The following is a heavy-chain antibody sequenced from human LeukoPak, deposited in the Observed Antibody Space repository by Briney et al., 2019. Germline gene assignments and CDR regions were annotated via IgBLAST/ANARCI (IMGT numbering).Heavy chain of an antibody. V-gene: IGHV3-74*01. CDR1: GFTFSSYW. CDR2: INSDGSIT. J-gene: IGHJ3*02. D-gene: IGHD1-26*01. Sequence: GGSLRLSCAASGFTFSSYWMHWVRQAPGKGLVWVSRINSDGSITSYADSVKGRFTISRDNAKSTLYLQMNSLRAEDTAVYYCTHLVEATPFDIWGQGTMVTVSS. CDR3: THLVEATPFDI.